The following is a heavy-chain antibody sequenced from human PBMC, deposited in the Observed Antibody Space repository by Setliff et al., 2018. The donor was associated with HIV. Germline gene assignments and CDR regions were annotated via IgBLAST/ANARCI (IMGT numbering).Heavy chain of an antibody. Sequence: SETLSLTCTVSGDSIRGYYWSWIRQPPGKGLEWIGEINHSGRIDHNPSLTTRATISVATPKNQFFLELTSVTAADTAVYYCARATYTTLFGVLMGGGLQYWGPGTLVTVPS. D-gene: IGHD3-3*01. CDR1: GDSIRGYY. V-gene: IGHV4-34*04. CDR3: ARATYTTLFGVLMGGGLQY. CDR2: INHSGRI. J-gene: IGHJ4*02.